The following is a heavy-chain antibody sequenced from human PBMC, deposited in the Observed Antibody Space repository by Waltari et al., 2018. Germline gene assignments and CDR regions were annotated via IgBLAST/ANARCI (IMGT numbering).Heavy chain of an antibody. Sequence: QITLKESGPTLVKPTQTLTLTCTFSGFSLSTSGVGVGWIRQPPGQALEWLALIYWNDDKRYSPSLKSRLTITKDTSKNQVVLTMTNMDPVDTATYYCAHIEDIWGPFDYWGQGTLVTVSS. CDR2: IYWNDDK. CDR3: AHIEDIWGPFDY. D-gene: IGHD2-15*01. J-gene: IGHJ4*02. V-gene: IGHV2-5*01. CDR1: GFSLSTSGVG.